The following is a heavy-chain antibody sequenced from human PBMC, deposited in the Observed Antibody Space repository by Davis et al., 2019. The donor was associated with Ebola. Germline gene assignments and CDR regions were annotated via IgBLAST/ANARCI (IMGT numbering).Heavy chain of an antibody. D-gene: IGHD4-23*01. CDR3: ARAGAVAPD. V-gene: IGHV3-74*01. Sequence: GESLKISCKGSGYTFSSFWMNWVRQAPGKGLEWVSRINNDGTSTTYTDVVRGRFTVSRDNAKNTLYLQMNSLRVEDTAVYFCARAGAVAPDWGPGTLVTVSS. CDR2: INNDGTST. CDR1: GYTFSSFW. J-gene: IGHJ4*02.